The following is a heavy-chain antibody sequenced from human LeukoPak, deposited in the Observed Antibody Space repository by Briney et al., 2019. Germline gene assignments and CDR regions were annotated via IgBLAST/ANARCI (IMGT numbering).Heavy chain of an antibody. CDR3: ASTYCDFWSGYLGYFDY. J-gene: IGHJ4*02. D-gene: IGHD3-3*01. Sequence: SETLSLTCAVSGCSISSGYYWGWIRQPPGKGLEWIGSIYHSGSTYYNPSLKSRVTISVDTSKNQFSLKLSSVTAADTAVYYCASTYCDFWSGYLGYFDYWGQGTLVTVSS. CDR2: IYHSGST. V-gene: IGHV4-38-2*01. CDR1: GCSISSGYY.